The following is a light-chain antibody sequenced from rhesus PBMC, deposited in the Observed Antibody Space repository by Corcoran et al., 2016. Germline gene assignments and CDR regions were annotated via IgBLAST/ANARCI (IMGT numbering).Light chain of an antibody. CDR2: GAS. Sequence: QVILTQSPATLSLSPGERATLSCRASQSVSSYFAWYQQKPGQAPRLLIYGASSRATGIPDSFSGSGSGTDFPLTISSLEPEDVGVYHCYQHSSGYSFGQGTKVEIK. CDR3: YQHSSGYS. CDR1: QSVSSY. J-gene: IGKJ2*01. V-gene: IGKV3-10*01.